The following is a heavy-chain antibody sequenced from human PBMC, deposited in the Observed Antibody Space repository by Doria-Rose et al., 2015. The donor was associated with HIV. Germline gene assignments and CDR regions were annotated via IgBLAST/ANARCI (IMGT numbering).Heavy chain of an antibody. V-gene: IGHV4-30-4*08. J-gene: IGHJ4*02. Sequence: GPGLARPPQNLSPTSNAFGGSIAPPAHSGSCHGLPPGQGLAWIGYIYYTGSTYYNPSLKSRVAISVDTSRNQFSLRLTSVTAADTAVYFCAREGRAPFNFDFWGRGTLVTVSS. CDR3: AREGRAPFNFDF. CDR2: IYYTGST. CDR1: GGSIAPPAHS. D-gene: IGHD3-10*01.